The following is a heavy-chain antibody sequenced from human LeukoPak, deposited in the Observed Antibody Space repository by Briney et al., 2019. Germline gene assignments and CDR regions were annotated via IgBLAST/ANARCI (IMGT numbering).Heavy chain of an antibody. J-gene: IGHJ5*02. V-gene: IGHV4-34*01. CDR3: ARPQARTLDP. Sequence: SETLSLTCAVYGGSFSGYYWGWIRQPPGKGLEWIGEINHSGSTNYNPSLKSRVTISVDTSKNQFSLKLSSVTAADTAVYYCARPQARTLDPWGQGTLVTVSS. D-gene: IGHD6-6*01. CDR1: GGSFSGYY. CDR2: INHSGST.